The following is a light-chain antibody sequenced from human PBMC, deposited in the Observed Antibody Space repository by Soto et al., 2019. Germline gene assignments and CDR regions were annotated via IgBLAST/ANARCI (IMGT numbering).Light chain of an antibody. J-gene: IGLJ3*02. CDR1: KLGDKY. V-gene: IGLV3-1*01. CDR2: QVS. Sequence: SYELTQPPSVSVSPGQTASITCSGDKLGDKYACWYQQKPGQSPVLVIYQVSKRPSGIPERFSGSNSGNTATLTISGTQAMDEADYYCQAWDSSTWVFGGGTKLTVL. CDR3: QAWDSSTWV.